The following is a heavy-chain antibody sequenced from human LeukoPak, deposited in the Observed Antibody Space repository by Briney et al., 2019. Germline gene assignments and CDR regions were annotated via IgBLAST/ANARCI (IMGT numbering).Heavy chain of an antibody. CDR1: GGSISSSSYY. V-gene: IGHV4-39*07. J-gene: IGHJ1*01. CDR3: ARGLAAARYFQH. CDR2: IYYSGST. D-gene: IGHD6-13*01. Sequence: SETLSLTCTVSGGSISSSSYYWGWIRQPPGKGLEWIGSIYYSGSTYYSPSLKSRVTISVDTSKNQFSLKLSSVTAADTAVYYCARGLAAARYFQHWGQGTLVTVSS.